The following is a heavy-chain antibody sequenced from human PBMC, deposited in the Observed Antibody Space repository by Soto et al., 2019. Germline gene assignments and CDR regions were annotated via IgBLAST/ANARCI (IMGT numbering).Heavy chain of an antibody. V-gene: IGHV4-39*01. D-gene: IGHD3-3*01. CDR3: ATRLATIFGVVIGGWFDP. CDR1: GGSISSSSYY. CDR2: IYYSGST. Sequence: QLQLQESGPGLVKPSETLSLTCTVSGGSISSSSYYWGWIRQPPGKGLEWIGSIYYSGSTYYNPSLKSRVTISVDTSKNQFSLKLSSVTAPDTAVYYCATRLATIFGVVIGGWFDPWGQGTLVTVSS. J-gene: IGHJ5*02.